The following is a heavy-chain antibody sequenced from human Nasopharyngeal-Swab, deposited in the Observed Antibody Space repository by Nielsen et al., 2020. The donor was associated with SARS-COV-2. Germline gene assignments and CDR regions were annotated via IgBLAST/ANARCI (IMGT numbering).Heavy chain of an antibody. D-gene: IGHD1-26*01. Sequence: SETLSLTCTVSGGSISSYYWSWIRQPPGKGLEWIGYIYYSGSTNYNPYLKSRVTISVDTSKNQFSLKMSSVTAADTAVYYCVREGSYSGENWFDPWGQGTLVTVSS. V-gene: IGHV4-59*01. CDR3: VREGSYSGENWFDP. CDR1: GGSISSYY. CDR2: IYYSGST. J-gene: IGHJ5*02.